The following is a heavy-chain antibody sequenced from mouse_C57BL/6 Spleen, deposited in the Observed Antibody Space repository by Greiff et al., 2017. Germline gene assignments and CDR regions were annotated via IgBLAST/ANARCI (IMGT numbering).Heavy chain of an antibody. CDR3: ASSTMVTNAMDY. Sequence: EVKVVESGGGLVKPGGSLKLSCAASGFTFSDYGMHWVRQAPEKGLEWVAYISSGSSTIYYADTVKGRFTISRDNAKNTLFLQMTSLRSEDTAMYYCASSTMVTNAMDYWGQGTSVTVSS. V-gene: IGHV5-17*01. J-gene: IGHJ4*01. CDR1: GFTFSDYG. D-gene: IGHD2-2*01. CDR2: ISSGSSTI.